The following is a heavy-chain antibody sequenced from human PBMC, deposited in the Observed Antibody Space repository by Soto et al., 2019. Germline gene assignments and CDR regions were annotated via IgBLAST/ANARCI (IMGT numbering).Heavy chain of an antibody. J-gene: IGHJ4*02. Sequence: QVQLVESGGGVVQPGRSLRLSCAASGFTFSSYGMHWVRQAPGKGLEWVAVIWYDGSDNYYGDSVKGRFTISRDHSEKTLYLHMSSERPEDTAMYYSAKDSRHQVRKVSPLDYWGLGGLVIVSS. CDR2: IWYDGSDN. CDR3: AKDSRHQVRKVSPLDY. CDR1: GFTFSSYG. V-gene: IGHV3-33*06. D-gene: IGHD3-10*01.